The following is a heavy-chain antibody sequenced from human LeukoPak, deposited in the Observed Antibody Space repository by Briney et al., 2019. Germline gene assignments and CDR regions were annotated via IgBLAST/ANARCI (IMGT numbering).Heavy chain of an antibody. CDR1: GFTFSIYW. D-gene: IGHD1-26*01. J-gene: IGHJ3*01. V-gene: IGHV3-30-3*01. CDR3: ARAYSGSFYEAFDF. Sequence: GGSLRLSCAASGFTFSIYWMNWVRQAPGKGLEWVAVISYHGSNKHYADSVKGRFTISRDNSKNSLYLQMHSLRPEDTAVYYCARAYSGSFYEAFDFWGQGTMVTVSS. CDR2: ISYHGSNK.